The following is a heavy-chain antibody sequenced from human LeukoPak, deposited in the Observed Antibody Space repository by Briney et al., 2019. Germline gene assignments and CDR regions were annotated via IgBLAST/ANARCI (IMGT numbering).Heavy chain of an antibody. CDR2: FYTSGTT. J-gene: IGHJ1*01. V-gene: IGHV4-4*07. CDR3: ARAAGHCNTTTCYPEYFQH. Sequence: SETLSLTCTVSGGSISSYYWSWIRQPAGKGLEWIGRFYTSGTTNYNPSFKSRVTMSVDTSRNQLSLELSSVTAADTAVYYCARAAGHCNTTTCYPEYFQHWGQGTLVTVSS. CDR1: GGSISSYY. D-gene: IGHD2-2*01.